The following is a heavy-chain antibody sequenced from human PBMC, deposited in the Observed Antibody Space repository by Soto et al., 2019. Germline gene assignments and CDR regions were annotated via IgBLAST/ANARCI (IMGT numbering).Heavy chain of an antibody. D-gene: IGHD6-6*01. CDR2: IGGSGVST. J-gene: IGHJ6*02. CDR3: AKVQQRAHLAARPHYYYYGMDV. Sequence: GGSLRLSCAASGFTFSSYAMSWVRQAPGKGLEWVSAIGGSGVSTYYADSVKGRFTISRDNSKNTLYLQMNSLRAEDTAVYYCAKVQQRAHLAARPHYYYYGMDVWGQGTTVTVSS. CDR1: GFTFSSYA. V-gene: IGHV3-23*01.